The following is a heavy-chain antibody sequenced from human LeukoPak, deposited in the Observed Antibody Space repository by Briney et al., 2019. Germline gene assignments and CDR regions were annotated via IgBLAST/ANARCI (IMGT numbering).Heavy chain of an antibody. CDR1: GFTLSRYN. CDR3: ARDFLEDTQ. D-gene: IGHD2-15*01. CDR2: ISSSGNTI. V-gene: IGHV3-48*01. J-gene: IGHJ4*02. Sequence: PGRSLRLSCAASGFTLSRYNINWVSQARGKALEWVSYISSSGNTIYYVDSVKGRFTITRDNAKNSLYLQMNSLRAEETAVYYCARDFLEDTQWGQGTLVTVSS.